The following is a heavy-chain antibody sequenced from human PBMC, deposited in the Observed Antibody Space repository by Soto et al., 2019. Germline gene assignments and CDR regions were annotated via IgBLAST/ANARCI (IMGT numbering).Heavy chain of an antibody. Sequence: DSMKVSCKSSGYSFTNYYIKWVRQAPGQGRDWVGWINPTSEYTAHAQKFQGRVTLTREISTPTAYTEVSSLISQEKAVYFSSILVQPECSSDWVPGTEVTLS. CDR2: INPTSEYT. J-gene: IGHJ1*01. V-gene: IGHV1-8*01. CDR3: SILVQPECSSD. D-gene: IGHD1-26*01. CDR1: GYSFTNYY.